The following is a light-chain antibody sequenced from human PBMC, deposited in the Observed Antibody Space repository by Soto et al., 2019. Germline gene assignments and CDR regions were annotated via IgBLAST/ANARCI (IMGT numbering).Light chain of an antibody. Sequence: QSALTQPASVSGSPGQSITISCTGTSSDVGAYNFVSWHQQHPGKAPKLMIYEVIKRSSGVPDRFSGSKSGNTASLTVSGLQAEDEADYYCSSYGGNNYVLFGGGTKLTVL. V-gene: IGLV2-8*01. CDR3: SSYGGNNYVL. J-gene: IGLJ3*02. CDR2: EVI. CDR1: SSDVGAYNF.